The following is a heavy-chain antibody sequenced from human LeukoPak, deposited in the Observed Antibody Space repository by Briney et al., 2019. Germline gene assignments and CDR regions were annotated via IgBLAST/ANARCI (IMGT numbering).Heavy chain of an antibody. J-gene: IGHJ5*02. CDR1: GFTFDDYA. CDR2: ISWNSGSI. D-gene: IGHD6-13*01. CDR3: ARPIAAAGTGWFDP. Sequence: PGRSLRLSCAASGFTFDDYAMHWVRQAPGKGLEWGSGISWNSGSIGYADSVKGRFTISRDNAKNSLYLQMNSLRAEDTAVYYCARPIAAAGTGWFDPWGQGTLVTVSS. V-gene: IGHV3-9*01.